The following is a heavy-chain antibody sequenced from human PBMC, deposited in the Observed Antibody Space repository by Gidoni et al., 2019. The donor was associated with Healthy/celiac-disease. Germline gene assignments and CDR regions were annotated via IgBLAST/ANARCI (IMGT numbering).Heavy chain of an antibody. CDR1: GFTFDDYA. D-gene: IGHD6-19*01. Sequence: EVQLVESGGGLVQPGRSLGLSCAASGFTFDDYAMHWVRQAPGKGLEWVLGISWNSGSIGYADSVKGRFTISRDNAKNSLYLQMNSLRAEDTALYYCAKAFINEGIAVAVDYWGQGTLVTVSS. V-gene: IGHV3-9*01. J-gene: IGHJ4*02. CDR2: ISWNSGSI. CDR3: AKAFINEGIAVAVDY.